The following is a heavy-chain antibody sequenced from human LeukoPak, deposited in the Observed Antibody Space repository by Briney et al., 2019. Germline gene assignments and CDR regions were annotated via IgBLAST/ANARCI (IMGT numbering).Heavy chain of an antibody. V-gene: IGHV4-59*08. CDR1: GGSISSYY. Sequence: SETLSLTCTVSGGSISSYYWSWIRQPPGKGLEWIGYVYYSGSTTYNHALNSRLSISVDTSTNQFSLRLSSVTAADTAVYYCARQVAYGRHFDYWGQGTLVTVSS. CDR3: ARQVAYGRHFDY. CDR2: VYYSGST. D-gene: IGHD3-10*01. J-gene: IGHJ4*02.